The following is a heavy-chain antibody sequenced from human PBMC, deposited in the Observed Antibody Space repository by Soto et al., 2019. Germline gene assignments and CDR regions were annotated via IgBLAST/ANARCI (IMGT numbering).Heavy chain of an antibody. D-gene: IGHD6-19*01. Sequence: ASVKVSCKASGYSFIDYGITWVRQAPGQGLEWMGYIRAYNGNTNYAQKLQGRVTMTTDTSTSTAYMELRSLRSDDTAVYYCARVPISVARIYYFDYWGQGTLVTVSS. CDR2: IRAYNGNT. CDR1: GYSFIDYG. J-gene: IGHJ4*02. V-gene: IGHV1-18*01. CDR3: ARVPISVARIYYFDY.